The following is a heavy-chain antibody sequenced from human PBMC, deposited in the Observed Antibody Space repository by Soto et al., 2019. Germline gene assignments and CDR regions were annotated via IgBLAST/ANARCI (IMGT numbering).Heavy chain of an antibody. Sequence: GGSLRLSCAASGFTFSSCAMGWVRQAPGKGLEWVSDIIDSGASTYYADSVKGRFTISRDNSKSTLYLQMDNLRDEDTAVYYCARDPSIRSPPDYWGRGTLVTVSS. J-gene: IGHJ4*02. V-gene: IGHV3-23*01. CDR2: IIDSGAST. D-gene: IGHD3-3*02. CDR3: ARDPSIRSPPDY. CDR1: GFTFSSCA.